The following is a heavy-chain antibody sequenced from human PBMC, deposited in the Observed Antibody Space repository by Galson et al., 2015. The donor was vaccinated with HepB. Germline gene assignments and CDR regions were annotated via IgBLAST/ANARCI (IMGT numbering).Heavy chain of an antibody. Sequence: SVKLACKASGGTFSSYAISWVRLAPGQGLEWIGRIIPILGIANYAQKFQGRVTITADKSTSTAYMELSSLRSEDTAVYYCARDKWFGELSHYGMDVWGQGTTVTVSS. CDR1: GGTFSSYA. CDR3: ARDKWFGELSHYGMDV. V-gene: IGHV1-69*04. CDR2: IIPILGIA. D-gene: IGHD3-10*01. J-gene: IGHJ6*02.